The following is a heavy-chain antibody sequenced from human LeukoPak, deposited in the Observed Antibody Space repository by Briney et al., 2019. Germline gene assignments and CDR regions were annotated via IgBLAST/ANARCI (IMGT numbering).Heavy chain of an antibody. J-gene: IGHJ3*02. CDR3: ARAVAAPPHAFDI. CDR1: DGSISNYF. Sequence: SETLSLICTVSDGSISNYFWSWIRQPPGKGLEWIGYIYYSGSTNYNPSLKSRVTISVDTSKNQFFLKLSSVTAADTAVYYCARAVAAPPHAFDIWGQGTMVTVSS. V-gene: IGHV4-59*08. CDR2: IYYSGST. D-gene: IGHD6-6*01.